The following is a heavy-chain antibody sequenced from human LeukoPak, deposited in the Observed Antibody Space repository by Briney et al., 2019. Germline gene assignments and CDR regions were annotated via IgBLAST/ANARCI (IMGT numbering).Heavy chain of an antibody. CDR2: ISSSSTYI. V-gene: IGHV3-21*01. CDR1: GFIFRSFS. J-gene: IGHJ5*01. Sequence: PGGSLRLSCAASGFIFRSFSMNWVRQVPGKGLEWVSSISSSSTYIFYADSVKGRFSISRDDAKNSLYLQMNSLRAEDTAVYYCARDFPSRFGEGFDFWGQGTLVTVSS. CDR3: ARDFPSRFGEGFDF. D-gene: IGHD3-10*01.